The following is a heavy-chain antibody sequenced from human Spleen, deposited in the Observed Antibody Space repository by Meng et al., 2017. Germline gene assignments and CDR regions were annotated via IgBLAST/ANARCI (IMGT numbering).Heavy chain of an antibody. CDR3: TRGKKYYYDSTGYFDY. CDR2: INHGGST. CDR1: GESLSGYY. J-gene: IGHJ4*02. Sequence: QGRLQQWGAGLLKPSETLSLTCAVYGESLSGYYWSWIRQPPGKGLEWIGEINHGGSTNYNPSLKSRVTISVDTSKNHFSLNLTSVTAADTAVYYCTRGKKYYYDSTGYFDYWDQGALVTVSS. V-gene: IGHV4-34*01. D-gene: IGHD3-22*01.